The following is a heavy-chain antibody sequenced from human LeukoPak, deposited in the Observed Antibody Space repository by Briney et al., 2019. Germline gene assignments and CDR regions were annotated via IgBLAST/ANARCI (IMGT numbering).Heavy chain of an antibody. V-gene: IGHV3-30*02. CDR1: GFTFSSYG. CDR2: IRHDGSNK. J-gene: IGHJ4*02. CDR3: VKNRVVFNWNYAYYFDS. D-gene: IGHD1-7*01. Sequence: GGSLRLSCAASGFTFSSYGMHWVRQAPGKGLEWVAFIRHDGSNKYYADSVKGRFTISRDNSKNTLYLQMNSLRAEDTAVYYCVKNRVVFNWNYAYYFDSWGQGTLVTVSS.